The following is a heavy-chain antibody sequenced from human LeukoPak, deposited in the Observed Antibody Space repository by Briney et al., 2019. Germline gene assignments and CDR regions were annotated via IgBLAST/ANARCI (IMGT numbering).Heavy chain of an antibody. Sequence: SETLSLTCTVSGGSISSYYWSWIRQPPGKGLEWIGYIYYSGSTNYNPSLKSRATISVDTSKNQFSLKLSSVTAADTAVYYCARSITIFGVVPYFDYWGQGTLVTVSS. V-gene: IGHV4-59*01. CDR3: ARSITIFGVVPYFDY. D-gene: IGHD3-3*01. J-gene: IGHJ4*02. CDR2: IYYSGST. CDR1: GGSISSYY.